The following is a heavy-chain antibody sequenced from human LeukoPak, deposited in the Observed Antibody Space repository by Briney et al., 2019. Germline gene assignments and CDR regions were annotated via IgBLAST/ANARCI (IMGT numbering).Heavy chain of an antibody. Sequence: PGGSLRLSCAASGFTFSSYEMNWVRQAPGKGLEWVSYISSSGSTIYYADSVKGRFTISRDNAKNSLYLQMNSLRAEDTAVYYCARELPPPSYMDVWGKGTTVTISS. J-gene: IGHJ6*03. CDR2: ISSSGSTI. V-gene: IGHV3-48*03. CDR1: GFTFSSYE. CDR3: ARELPPPSYMDV.